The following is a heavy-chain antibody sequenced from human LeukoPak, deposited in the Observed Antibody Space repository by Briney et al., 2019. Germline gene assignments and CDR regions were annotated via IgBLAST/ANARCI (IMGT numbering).Heavy chain of an antibody. CDR3: AREAFIAAASDY. D-gene: IGHD6-13*01. V-gene: IGHV3-23*01. CDR1: GFTFSSYA. CDR2: ISGSGGST. Sequence: GGSLRLSCAASGFTFSSYAMSWVRQAPGKGLEWVSAISGSGGSTYYADSVKGRFTISRDNAKNSLYLQMNSLRGEDTAVYYCAREAFIAAASDYWGQRTLVTVSS. J-gene: IGHJ4*02.